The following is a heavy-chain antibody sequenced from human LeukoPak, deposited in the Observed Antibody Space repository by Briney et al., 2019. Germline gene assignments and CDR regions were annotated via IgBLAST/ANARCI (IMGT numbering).Heavy chain of an antibody. Sequence: GESLKIYCQGSGYSFTSYWIGGLRQMPGKGLEWMGIIYPGDSDTRYSPSFQGQVTISADKSISTAYLQWSSLKASDTAMYYCARHAHSPPIVGATDRFDPGGQGSLVTVSS. CDR1: GYSFTSYW. D-gene: IGHD1-26*01. V-gene: IGHV5-51*01. J-gene: IGHJ5*02. CDR2: IYPGDSDT. CDR3: ARHAHSPPIVGATDRFDP.